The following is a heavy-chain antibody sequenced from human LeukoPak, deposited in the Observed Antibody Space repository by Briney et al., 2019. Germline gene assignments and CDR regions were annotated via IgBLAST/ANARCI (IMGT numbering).Heavy chain of an antibody. Sequence: GRSLRLSCAASGFTFSSYAMSWVRQAPGKGVEWVSAISGSGGSTYYADSVKGRFTISRDNSKNTLFLQMNRLRAEDTAVYYCAKCTNTAMGILDYWGLGTLVTVSS. V-gene: IGHV3-23*01. CDR3: AKCTNTAMGILDY. J-gene: IGHJ4*02. CDR2: ISGSGGST. D-gene: IGHD5-18*01. CDR1: GFTFSSYA.